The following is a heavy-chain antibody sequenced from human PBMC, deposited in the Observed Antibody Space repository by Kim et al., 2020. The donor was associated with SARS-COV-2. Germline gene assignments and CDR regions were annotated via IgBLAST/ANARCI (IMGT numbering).Heavy chain of an antibody. V-gene: IGHV3-21*01. J-gene: IGHJ4*02. Sequence: IYYADSVKGRFTTSRDNAKNSLYLQMNSLRAEDTAVYYCARFYNSRTFDYWGQGTLVTVSS. CDR3: ARFYNSRTFDY. CDR2: I. D-gene: IGHD3-22*01.